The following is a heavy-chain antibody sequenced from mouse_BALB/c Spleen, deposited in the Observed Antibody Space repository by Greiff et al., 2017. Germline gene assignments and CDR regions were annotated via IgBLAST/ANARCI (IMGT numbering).Heavy chain of an antibody. J-gene: IGHJ2*01. Sequence: DVKLVESGGGLVKPGGSLKLSCAASGFTFSSYSMSWVRQTPEKRLEWVATISSGGSYTYYPDSVKGRFTISRDNAKNTLYLQMSSLKSEDTAMYYCTRDLYDGYYVDYWGQGTTLTVSS. V-gene: IGHV5-6-4*01. CDR1: GFTFSSYS. CDR2: ISSGGSYT. D-gene: IGHD2-3*01. CDR3: TRDLYDGYYVDY.